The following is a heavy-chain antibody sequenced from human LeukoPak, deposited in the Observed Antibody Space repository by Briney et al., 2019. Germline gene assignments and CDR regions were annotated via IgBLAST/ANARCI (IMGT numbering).Heavy chain of an antibody. CDR2: ISGSGGNT. V-gene: IGHV3-23*01. Sequence: GGSLRLSCAASGFTFSSYAMNWVRQAPGKGLEWVSTISGSGGNTYYADSVKGRFTISRGNSKNTLYLQMNSLRAEDTAVYCCAKDVGSGSGNYYNRPSWGLGTLVTVSS. J-gene: IGHJ5*02. D-gene: IGHD3-10*01. CDR3: AKDVGSGSGNYYNRPS. CDR1: GFTFSSYA.